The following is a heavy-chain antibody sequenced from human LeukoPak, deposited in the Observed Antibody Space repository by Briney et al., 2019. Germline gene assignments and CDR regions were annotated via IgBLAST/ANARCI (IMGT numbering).Heavy chain of an antibody. CDR1: GFTFSNYP. Sequence: PGGSLRHSCAASGFTFSNYPMTWVRQAPGKELEWVSTISSASNTYYADSVKGRFTLSRDNSKNTLYLLMNSLRAEDTAFYYCAKYIATSGTAGGRCFDPWGQGTLVTVSS. CDR2: ISSASNT. V-gene: IGHV3-23*01. CDR3: AKYIATSGTAGGRCFDP. D-gene: IGHD6-13*01. J-gene: IGHJ5*02.